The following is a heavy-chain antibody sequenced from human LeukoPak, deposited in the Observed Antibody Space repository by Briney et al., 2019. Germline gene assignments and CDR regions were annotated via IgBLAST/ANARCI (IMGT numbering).Heavy chain of an antibody. CDR2: INYSGHT. CDR3: ARSSGWSFFDC. J-gene: IGHJ4*02. Sequence: NPSXXLSLTCTVSGGSISSYYWSWIRQTPGKGLDLFCSINYSGHTDYTPSLTSRLTISVDTSKNQFSLRLRSVTAADTAVYYCARSSGWSFFDCWGQGSLVTVSS. CDR1: GGSISSYY. D-gene: IGHD6-19*01. V-gene: IGHV4-59*01.